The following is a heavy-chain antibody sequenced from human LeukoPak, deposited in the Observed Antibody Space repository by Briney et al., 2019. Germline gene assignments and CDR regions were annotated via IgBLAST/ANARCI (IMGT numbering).Heavy chain of an antibody. J-gene: IGHJ4*02. CDR3: ASCNYDFWSGYYTLFDY. V-gene: IGHV4-39*01. CDR2: IYYSGST. D-gene: IGHD3-3*01. Sequence: PSETLSLTCTVSGGSISSSSYYWGWIRQPPGKGLEWTGSIYYSGSTYYNPSLKSRVTISVDTSKNQFSLKLSSVTAADTAVYYCASCNYDFWSGYYTLFDYWGQGTLVTVSS. CDR1: GGSISSSSYY.